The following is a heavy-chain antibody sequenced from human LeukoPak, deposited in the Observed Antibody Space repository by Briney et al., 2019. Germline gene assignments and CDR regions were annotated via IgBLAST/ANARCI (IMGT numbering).Heavy chain of an antibody. V-gene: IGHV3-30-3*01. CDR1: GFTLSSYA. CDR2: ISYDGSNK. J-gene: IGHJ4*02. Sequence: PGRSLRLSCAASGFTLSSYAMHWVRQAPGKGLEWVAVISYDGSNKYYADSVKGRFTISRDNSKNTLYLQMNSLRAEDTAVYYCARDGGQYQLLSYFDYWGQGTLVTVSS. CDR3: ARDGGQYQLLSYFDY. D-gene: IGHD2-2*01.